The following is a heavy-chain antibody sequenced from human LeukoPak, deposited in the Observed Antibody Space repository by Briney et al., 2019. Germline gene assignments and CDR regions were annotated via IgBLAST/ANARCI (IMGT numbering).Heavy chain of an antibody. CDR2: ISWDGGST. V-gene: IGHV3-43*01. CDR1: GFTFDDYT. CDR3: AKDSSGSFDY. D-gene: IGHD1-26*01. Sequence: GGSLRLSCAASGFTFDDYTMHWVRQAPGKGLEWVSLISWDGGSTYYADSVKGRFTISRDNSKNSLYLQMNSLRTEDTALYYCAKDSSGSFDYWGQGTLVTVSS. J-gene: IGHJ4*02.